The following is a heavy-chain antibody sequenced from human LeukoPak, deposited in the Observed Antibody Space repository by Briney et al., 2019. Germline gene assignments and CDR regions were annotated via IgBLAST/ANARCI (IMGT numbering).Heavy chain of an antibody. Sequence: SETLSLTCTVSGCSVSSGSYYWSWIRQPPGKGLEWIGYIYDSGSTNYNPSLKSRVTISVNTSKNQFSLKLSSVTAADTAVYYCAREFPDCSGGSCYSWFDPWGQGTLVTVSS. D-gene: IGHD2-15*01. CDR3: AREFPDCSGGSCYSWFDP. CDR2: IYDSGST. V-gene: IGHV4-61*01. CDR1: GCSVSSGSYY. J-gene: IGHJ5*02.